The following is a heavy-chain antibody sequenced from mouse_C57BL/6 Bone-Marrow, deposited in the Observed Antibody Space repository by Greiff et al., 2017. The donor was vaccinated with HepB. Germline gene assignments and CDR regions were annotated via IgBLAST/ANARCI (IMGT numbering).Heavy chain of an antibody. J-gene: IGHJ1*03. CDR1: GYTFTSYW. D-gene: IGHD1-1*01. CDR2: IDPSDSYT. V-gene: IGHV1-69*01. Sequence: VQLQESGAELVMPGASVKLSCKASGYTFTSYWMHWVKQRPGQGLEWIGEIDPSDSYTNYNQKFKGKSTLTVDKSSSTAYMQLSSLTSEDSAVYYCARGASSYGYVDVWGTGTTVTVSS. CDR3: ARGASSYGYVDV.